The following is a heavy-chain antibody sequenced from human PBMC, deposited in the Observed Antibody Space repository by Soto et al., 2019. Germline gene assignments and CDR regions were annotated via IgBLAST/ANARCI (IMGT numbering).Heavy chain of an antibody. Sequence: GQSLKISCKGSGYSLTSLWISWVRQMPGKGLEWMGRIDPSDSYTNYSPSFQGHVTISADKSISTAYLQWSSLKASDTAMYYCASRYCSSTSCYGMDVWGQGTTVTVSS. J-gene: IGHJ6*02. D-gene: IGHD2-2*01. CDR3: ASRYCSSTSCYGMDV. CDR2: IDPSDSYT. CDR1: GYSLTSLW. V-gene: IGHV5-10-1*01.